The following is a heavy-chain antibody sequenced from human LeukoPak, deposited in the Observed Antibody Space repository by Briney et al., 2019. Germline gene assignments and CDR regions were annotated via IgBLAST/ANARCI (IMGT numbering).Heavy chain of an antibody. J-gene: IGHJ4*02. Sequence: PGESLRLSCAASGLTVSSNYMSWVRQAPGKGLEWVSLIYSSGSTYYADSVKGRFTISRDNSKNTLFLQMNSLTAEDTAMYYCANERGSAFAYWGQGTLVTVSS. CDR2: IYSSGST. CDR3: ANERGSAFAY. D-gene: IGHD3-10*01. CDR1: GLTVSSNY. V-gene: IGHV3-53*01.